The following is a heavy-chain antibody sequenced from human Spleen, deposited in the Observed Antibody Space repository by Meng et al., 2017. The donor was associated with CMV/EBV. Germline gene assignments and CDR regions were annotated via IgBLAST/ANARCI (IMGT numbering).Heavy chain of an antibody. CDR3: VKDDNGYTGEGGF. J-gene: IGHJ4*02. V-gene: IGHV3-23*03. CDR2: IYSDGNAT. Sequence: GGSLRLSCAASGFTFSNYAMSWVRQAPGKGLEWVSVIYSDGNATFYADSVKGRFTTFRDISKNTLYLQMNSLRDGDTAVYYCVKDDNGYTGEGGFWGQGTLVTVSS. D-gene: IGHD5-24*01. CDR1: GFTFSNYA.